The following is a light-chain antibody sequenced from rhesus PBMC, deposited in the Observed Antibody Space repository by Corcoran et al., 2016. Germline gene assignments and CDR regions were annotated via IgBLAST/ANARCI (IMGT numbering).Light chain of an antibody. CDR3: ASWDYSLSGYI. CDR2: YND. J-gene: IGLJ1*01. Sequence: QSVLTQPPSASEAARQSVTISCSGSSSNIGSNSVSWYQKLPGTAPTLLIYYNDQRSSGVSDRFSGSRSGTSASLAISGLQTEDEGDYYCASWDYSLSGYIFGPGTRLTVL. CDR1: SSNIGSNS. V-gene: IGLV1-60*01.